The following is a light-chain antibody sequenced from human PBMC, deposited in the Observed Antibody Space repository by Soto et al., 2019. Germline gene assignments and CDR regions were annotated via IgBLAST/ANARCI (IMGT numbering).Light chain of an antibody. CDR3: QQYNNWPLT. V-gene: IGKV3-15*01. CDR2: GAS. J-gene: IGKJ4*01. Sequence: VMTQSPATLSVSSGERATLSCRASQSVSSNLAWYQQKFGQAPRLLIYGASTRATGIPARFSGSGSGTEFTLTISSLQSEDFAVYYCQQYNNWPLTFGGGTKVDIK. CDR1: QSVSSN.